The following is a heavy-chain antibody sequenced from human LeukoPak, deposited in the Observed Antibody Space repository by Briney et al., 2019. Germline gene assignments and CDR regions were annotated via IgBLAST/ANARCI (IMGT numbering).Heavy chain of an antibody. D-gene: IGHD6-13*01. V-gene: IGHV4-59*01. CDR1: GGSLISYY. CDR3: ARDRTIAADGTVYFYGMHV. J-gene: IGHJ6*02. CDR2: SDYNGIT. Sequence: SETLSVTCTVSGGSLISYYWSWIRQAPGRGLEGIGCSDYNGITKYNPSLKSGGTTSVDTSKNQFSLKLRSVTAADTAVYYCARDRTIAADGTVYFYGMHVWGQGTTVTVSS.